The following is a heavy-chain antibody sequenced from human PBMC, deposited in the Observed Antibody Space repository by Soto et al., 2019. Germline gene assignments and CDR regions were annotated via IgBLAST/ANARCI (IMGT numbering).Heavy chain of an antibody. V-gene: IGHV4-61*01. Sequence: QVQLQESGPGLVKPSETLSLTCTVSGGSVSSGSYYWSWIRQPPGKGLEWIGYIYYSGSTNYNPSLKRRVTISVDTSKNQFSLKLSSVTAADTAVYYCARVVAVAGTYHYFDYWGQGTLVTVSS. CDR1: GGSVSSGSYY. D-gene: IGHD6-19*01. CDR2: IYYSGST. CDR3: ARVVAVAGTYHYFDY. J-gene: IGHJ4*02.